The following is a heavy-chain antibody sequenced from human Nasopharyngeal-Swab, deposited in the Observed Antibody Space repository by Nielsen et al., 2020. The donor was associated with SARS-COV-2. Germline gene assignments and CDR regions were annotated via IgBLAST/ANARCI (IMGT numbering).Heavy chain of an antibody. J-gene: IGHJ3*02. CDR1: GYTLTELS. D-gene: IGHD3-3*01. CDR2: ITPNSGGT. CDR3: ARGGVREVITIFGVVPDVFDI. Sequence: ASVKVSCKVSGYTLTELSMHWVRQAPGQGLEWMGRITPNSGGTNFAQKFQGRVTMTRDTSINTAYMELSRLRSDDTAVYYCARGGVREVITIFGVVPDVFDIWGQGTMVTVSS. V-gene: IGHV1-2*06.